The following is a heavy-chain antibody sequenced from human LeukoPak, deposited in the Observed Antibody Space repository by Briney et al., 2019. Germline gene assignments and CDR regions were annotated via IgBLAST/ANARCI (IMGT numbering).Heavy chain of an antibody. CDR2: ISYDGSNK. CDR1: GFTFSSSG. CDR3: ANHQGEFQH. V-gene: IGHV3-30*18. D-gene: IGHD1-26*01. J-gene: IGHJ1*01. Sequence: PGGSLRLSCAASGFTFSSSGMHWVRQAPGKGLEWVAVISYDGSNKYYADSVKGRFTFSRDNSKNTLYLQMNSLRAEDTAVYYCANHQGEFQHWGQGTLVTVSS.